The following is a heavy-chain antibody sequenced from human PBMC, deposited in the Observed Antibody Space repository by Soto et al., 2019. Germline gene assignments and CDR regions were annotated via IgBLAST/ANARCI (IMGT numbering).Heavy chain of an antibody. CDR2: IRNKANNYAT. V-gene: IGHV3-72*01. CDR3: TREKRYYNNLTSFYFDN. D-gene: IGHD3-10*01. CDR1: GFTFSDYY. Sequence: HPGGSLRLSCAASGFTFSDYYMDWVRRAPGKGLEWVGRIRNKANNYATEYAASLKGRVTFSRDDSENSLYLQMNSLETEDTAVYWCTREKRYYNNLTSFYFDNWGQGTLVTVPS. J-gene: IGHJ4*02.